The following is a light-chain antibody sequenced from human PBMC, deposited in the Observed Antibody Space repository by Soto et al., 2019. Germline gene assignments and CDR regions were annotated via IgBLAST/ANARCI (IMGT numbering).Light chain of an antibody. CDR1: QSVSSN. J-gene: IGKJ1*01. CDR2: GAS. CDR3: QQYNDWPPWT. Sequence: EILMTQSPATLSVSPGERATLSSRASQSVSSNVAWYQQTPGQAPMLLIYGASNRATGIPARFSGSGSGTDFSLTITSLQSADFAVYYCQQYNDWPPWTFGQGTKVDIK. V-gene: IGKV3-15*01.